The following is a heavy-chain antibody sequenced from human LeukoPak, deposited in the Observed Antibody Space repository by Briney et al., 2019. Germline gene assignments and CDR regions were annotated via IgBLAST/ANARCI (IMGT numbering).Heavy chain of an antibody. J-gene: IGHJ6*03. CDR3: ARAHYHPYYYYLDV. V-gene: IGHV3-7*01. CDR2: IKEDGSEK. D-gene: IGHD1-14*01. CDR1: GFTFSNYW. Sequence: GGSLRLSCAASGFTFSNYWMSWVRQAPGKGLEWVANIKEDGSEKYFVDSVKGRFTMSRDNAKSSLYVQMNNLRAEDTAVYYCARAHYHPYYYYLDVWGKGTTVTVSS.